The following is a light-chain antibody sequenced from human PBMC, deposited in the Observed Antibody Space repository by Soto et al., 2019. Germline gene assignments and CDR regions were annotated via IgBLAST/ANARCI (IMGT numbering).Light chain of an antibody. CDR3: QQFNSFPIP. V-gene: IGKV1-9*01. CDR2: AAS. Sequence: IQLTQSPSSLSASVGDRVSISCRASQGIANFLAWYQQKPGTAPKLLIYAASTLQSGVPSRFSGSGSGTDFTLNIRSLQPEDFATYYCQQFNSFPIPFGHGTKVDIK. J-gene: IGKJ3*01. CDR1: QGIANF.